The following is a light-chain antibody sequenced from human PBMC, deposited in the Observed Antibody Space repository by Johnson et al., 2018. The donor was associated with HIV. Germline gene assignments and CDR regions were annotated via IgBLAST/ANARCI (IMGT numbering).Light chain of an antibody. Sequence: QSVLTQPPSVSAAPGQKVTISCSGSSSDMGNNYVSWYQQLTGTAPKLLIYDNNKRPSGIPDRFSGSKSGTSATLGITGLQTGDEADYYCGTWDSSLSAEVFGTGTKVTVL. CDR2: DNN. CDR3: GTWDSSLSAEV. J-gene: IGLJ1*01. V-gene: IGLV1-51*01. CDR1: SSDMGNNY.